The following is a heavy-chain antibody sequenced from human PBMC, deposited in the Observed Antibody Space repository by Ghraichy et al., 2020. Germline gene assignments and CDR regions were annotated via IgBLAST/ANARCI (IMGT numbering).Heavy chain of an antibody. CDR3: ARDGYYDFWSGYFDY. CDR1: GFTFSSYW. V-gene: IGHV3-7*03. D-gene: IGHD3-3*01. Sequence: LSLTCAASGFTFSSYWMSWVRQAPGKGLDWVANIKQDGSEKYYVDSVKGRFTISRDNAKNSLYLQMNSLRAEDTAVYYCARDGYYDFWSGYFDYWGQGTLVTVSS. J-gene: IGHJ4*02. CDR2: IKQDGSEK.